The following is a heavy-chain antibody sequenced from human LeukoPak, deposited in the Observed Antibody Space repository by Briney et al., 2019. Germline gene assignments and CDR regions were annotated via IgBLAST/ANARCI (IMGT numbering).Heavy chain of an antibody. CDR2: IIPILGTA. D-gene: IGHD7-27*01. CDR1: GGTFSSYA. CDR3: AREEGNWGDAFDI. V-gene: IGHV1-69*13. J-gene: IGHJ3*02. Sequence: GASVKVSCKASGGTFSSYAISWVRQAPGQGLEWMGGIIPILGTANYAQKFQGRVTITADESTSTAYMELSSLRSEDTAVYYCAREEGNWGDAFDIWGQGTMVTVSS.